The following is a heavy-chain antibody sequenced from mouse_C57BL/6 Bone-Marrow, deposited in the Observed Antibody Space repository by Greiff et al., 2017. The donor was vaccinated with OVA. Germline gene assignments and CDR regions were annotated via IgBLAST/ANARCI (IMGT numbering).Heavy chain of an antibody. J-gene: IGHJ1*03. Sequence: VKLQQPGAELVRPGSSVKLSCKASGYTFTSYWMHWVKQRPIQGLEWIGNIDPSDSETHYNQKFKDKATLTVDKSSSTAYMQLSSLTSEDSAVYYCARRRGTHWYFDVWGTGTTVTVSS. V-gene: IGHV1-52*01. CDR2: IDPSDSET. CDR1: GYTFTSYW. CDR3: ARRRGTHWYFDV. D-gene: IGHD3-1*01.